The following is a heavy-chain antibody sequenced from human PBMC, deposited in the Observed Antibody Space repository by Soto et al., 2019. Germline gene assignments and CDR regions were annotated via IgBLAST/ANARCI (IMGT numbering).Heavy chain of an antibody. V-gene: IGHV3-23*01. Sequence: EVQLLESGGGLVQPGGSLRLSCAASGFTFSSYAMSWVRQAPGKGLEWVSAISGSGGSTYYADSVKGRFTISRDNSKNTQYLQMNSLRAEDTAVYYCAKDPPGYSYGYDDAFDIWGQGTMVTVSS. J-gene: IGHJ3*02. CDR1: GFTFSSYA. D-gene: IGHD5-18*01. CDR3: AKDPPGYSYGYDDAFDI. CDR2: ISGSGGST.